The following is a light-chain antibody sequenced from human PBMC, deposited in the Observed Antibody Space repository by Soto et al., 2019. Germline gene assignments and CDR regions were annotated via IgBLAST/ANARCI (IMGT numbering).Light chain of an antibody. Sequence: EIVLTQSPATLSLSPGERATLSCRASQSVSTYLAWYQQKPGQAPRLLIYAASYRATGVPARFSGSGSGTEFTLTISSLQSEDFAVYYCQQYNNWPPWTFGQGTKVDIK. V-gene: IGKV3D-15*01. J-gene: IGKJ1*01. CDR2: AAS. CDR3: QQYNNWPPWT. CDR1: QSVSTY.